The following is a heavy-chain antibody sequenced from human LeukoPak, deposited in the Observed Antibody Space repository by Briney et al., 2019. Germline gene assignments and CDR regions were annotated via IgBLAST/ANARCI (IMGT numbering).Heavy chain of an antibody. CDR1: GYTFTGYY. CDR2: INPNSGGT. J-gene: IGHJ4*02. V-gene: IGHV1-2*02. CDR3: ARDGPRGGDPH. D-gene: IGHD4-17*01. Sequence: GASVEVSCKASGYTFTGYYMHWVRQAPGHGLEWRGWINPNSGGTNYAQKFQGRVAMTRDTSISTAYRELSRLRSADTAVYYCARDGPRGGDPHWGQGTLVTVSS.